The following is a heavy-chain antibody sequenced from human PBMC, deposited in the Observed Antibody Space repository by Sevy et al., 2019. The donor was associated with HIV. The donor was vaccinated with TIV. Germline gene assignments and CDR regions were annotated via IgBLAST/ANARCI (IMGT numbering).Heavy chain of an antibody. Sequence: GGSLRLSCAASGFTFSSYAMSWVRQAPGKGLEWVSAISGSGGSTYYADSVKGRFTIAKDNSKNTLNLQMNSLRAEDTAVYYCAKVWRYCSSTSCPPRYYYMDVWGKGTTVTVSS. CDR2: ISGSGGST. CDR1: GFTFSSYA. D-gene: IGHD2-2*01. J-gene: IGHJ6*03. CDR3: AKVWRYCSSTSCPPRYYYMDV. V-gene: IGHV3-23*01.